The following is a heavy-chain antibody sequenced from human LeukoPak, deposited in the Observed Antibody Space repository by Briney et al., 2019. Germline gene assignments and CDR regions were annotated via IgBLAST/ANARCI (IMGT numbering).Heavy chain of an antibody. J-gene: IGHJ4*02. CDR2: INSDGSST. CDR3: AGHKDWTFDY. Sequence: GGSLRLSCTASGFTFSNYGMHWVRQAPGKGLEWVLRINSDGSSTIYADPVKGRFTISRDNAKNMVYLQMNSLRAEDTAVYYCAGHKDWTFDYWGQGTLVTVSS. V-gene: IGHV3-74*01. CDR1: GFTFSNYG. D-gene: IGHD3/OR15-3a*01.